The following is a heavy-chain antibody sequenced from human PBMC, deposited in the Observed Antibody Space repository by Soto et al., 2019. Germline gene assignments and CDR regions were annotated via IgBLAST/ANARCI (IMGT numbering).Heavy chain of an antibody. Sequence: QVQLQESGPGLVKPSQTLSLTCTVSGGSISSGGYYWSWIRQHPGKGLEWIGYIYYSGSTYYNPSLMSRVSRTVDTAKNQFSPKLSSGTAADTAVYYCASETGTTGLGYWGQGSLVTVSS. CDR1: GGSISSGGYY. V-gene: IGHV4-31*03. CDR3: ASETGTTGLGY. CDR2: IYYSGST. J-gene: IGHJ4*02. D-gene: IGHD1-1*01.